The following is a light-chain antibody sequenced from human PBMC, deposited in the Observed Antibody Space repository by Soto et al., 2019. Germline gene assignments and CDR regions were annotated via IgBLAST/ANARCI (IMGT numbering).Light chain of an antibody. CDR3: QQYYSTPLT. CDR1: QSLQHNNGYNY. V-gene: IGKV4-1*01. J-gene: IGKJ4*01. Sequence: DIVMTQSPLSLPVIPGEPASISCRSSQSLQHNNGYNYLDWYQQKPGQPPKLLIYWASTRESGVPDRFSGSGSGTDFTLTISSLQAEDVAVYYCQQYYSTPLTFGGGTKVDIK. CDR2: WAS.